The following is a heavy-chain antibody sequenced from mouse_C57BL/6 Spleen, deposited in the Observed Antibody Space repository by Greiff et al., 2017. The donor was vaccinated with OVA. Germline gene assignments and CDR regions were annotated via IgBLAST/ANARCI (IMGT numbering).Heavy chain of an antibody. CDR3: ASHYGYVYYAMDY. D-gene: IGHD2-2*01. CDR2: INPNYGTT. Sequence: EVKLLESGPELVKPGASVKISCKASGYSFTDYNMNWVKQSNGKSLEWIGVINPNYGTTSYNQKFKGKATLTVDQSSSTAYMQLNSLTSEDSAVYYCASHYGYVYYAMDYWGQGTSVTVSS. V-gene: IGHV1-39*01. CDR1: GYSFTDYN. J-gene: IGHJ4*01.